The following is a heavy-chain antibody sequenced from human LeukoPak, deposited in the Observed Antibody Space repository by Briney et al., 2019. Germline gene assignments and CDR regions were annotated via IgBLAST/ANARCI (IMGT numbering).Heavy chain of an antibody. Sequence: GGSLRLSCAASGFTFSNFAMSWVRQAPGKGLVWVSRIDNEGSSTSYADSVKGRFTISRDNAKNRLYVQMNSLRVEDTAVYYCATGSGLWSPDWWGQGTLVTVSS. CDR3: ATGSGLWSPDW. D-gene: IGHD5-18*01. V-gene: IGHV3-74*01. CDR1: GFTFSNFA. CDR2: IDNEGSST. J-gene: IGHJ4*02.